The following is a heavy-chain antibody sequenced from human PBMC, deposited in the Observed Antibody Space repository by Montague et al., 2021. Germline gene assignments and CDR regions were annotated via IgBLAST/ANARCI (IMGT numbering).Heavy chain of an antibody. Sequence: SETLSLTCTVSRSLINSDYYWGWIRQPPGKGLEWMGSVSHGGRTYYNPPLKSRVTISVDTSNNHLSLKLSSVTAADTAMYYCARERDRYYYMDIWGKGTTITVSS. V-gene: IGHV4-38-2*02. J-gene: IGHJ6*03. CDR2: VSHGGRT. CDR1: RSLINSDYY. CDR3: ARERDRYYYMDI.